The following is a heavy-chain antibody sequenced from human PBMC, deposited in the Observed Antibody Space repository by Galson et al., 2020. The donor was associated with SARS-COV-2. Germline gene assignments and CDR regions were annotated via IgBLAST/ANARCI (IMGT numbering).Heavy chain of an antibody. CDR1: GFIFSRYS. D-gene: IGHD6-13*01. J-gene: IGHJ4*02. CDR3: TRVSLLGIAFDY. V-gene: IGHV3-48*02. CDR2: ISSSGDTI. Sequence: GGSLRLSCAASGFIFSRYSMNWVRQAPGKGLEWLSYISSSGDTITYGDSVRGRFTISRDNAKNSLYLQMNNLRDEDTAVYYCTRVSLLGIAFDYWGQGTLLTVSS.